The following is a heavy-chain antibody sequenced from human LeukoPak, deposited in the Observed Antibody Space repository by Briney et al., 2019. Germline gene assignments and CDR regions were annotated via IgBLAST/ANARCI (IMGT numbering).Heavy chain of an antibody. CDR2: ISPDGSSA. V-gene: IGHV3-74*03. Sequence: PGGSLRLSCAASGFSFSSYWMHWVRQAPGKGLVRVARISPDGSSALSADSVRGRFTISRDNADNTLYLQLNSLRAEDTAVYYCARVSFCPRCHFDYWGQGTLVTVSS. CDR3: ARVSFCPRCHFDY. J-gene: IGHJ4*02. CDR1: GFSFSSYW. D-gene: IGHD2/OR15-2a*01.